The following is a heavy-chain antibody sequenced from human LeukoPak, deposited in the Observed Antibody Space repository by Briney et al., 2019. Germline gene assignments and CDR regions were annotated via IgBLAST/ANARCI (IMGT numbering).Heavy chain of an antibody. CDR1: GYTFTGYY. V-gene: IGHV1-2*02. J-gene: IGHJ6*03. Sequence: GASVKVSCKASGYTFTGYYMHWVRQAPGQGLEWMGWINPNSGGTNYAQKFQGRVTTTRDTSISTAYMELSRLRSDDTAVYYCARDDSNESPTGYFDWLLSSARVRSKPAGVYMDVWGKGTTVTISS. CDR2: INPNSGGT. D-gene: IGHD3-9*01. CDR3: ARDDSNESPTGYFDWLLSSARVRSKPAGVYMDV.